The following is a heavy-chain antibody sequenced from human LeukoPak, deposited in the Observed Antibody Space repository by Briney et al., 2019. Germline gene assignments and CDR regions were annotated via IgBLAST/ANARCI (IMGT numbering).Heavy chain of an antibody. V-gene: IGHV3-30*02. J-gene: IGHJ4*02. CDR2: IRYDGSNK. CDR1: GFTFSSYG. Sequence: PGGSLRLSCAASGFTFSSYGMHWVRQAPGKGLEWVAFIRYDGSNKYYADSVKGRFTISRDNSKNTLYLQMNSLRAEDTAVYYCAKDRRYYYGSGTYYFDYWGQGTLVTVSS. CDR3: AKDRRYYYGSGTYYFDY. D-gene: IGHD3-10*01.